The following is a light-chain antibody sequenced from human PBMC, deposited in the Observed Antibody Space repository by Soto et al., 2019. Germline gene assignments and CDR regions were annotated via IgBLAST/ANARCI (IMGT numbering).Light chain of an antibody. CDR3: SSYTSSATLV. J-gene: IGLJ2*01. Sequence: QSVLTQPASVSGSPGQSVAISCTGTGSGVGGYMHVSGYQLHPGKAPKLIIYEVTKRPSGVSNRFSASKSGNTASLTISGLQAEDEAEYYCSSYTSSATLVFGGGTKLTVL. CDR1: GSGVGGYMH. V-gene: IGLV2-14*01. CDR2: EVT.